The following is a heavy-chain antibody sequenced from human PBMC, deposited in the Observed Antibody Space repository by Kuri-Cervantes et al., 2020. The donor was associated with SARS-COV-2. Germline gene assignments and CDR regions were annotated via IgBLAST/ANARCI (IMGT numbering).Heavy chain of an antibody. CDR2: ISYDGSNK. J-gene: IGHJ6*03. V-gene: IGHV3-30-3*01. D-gene: IGHD4-11*01. Sequence: GGSLRLSCAASGFTFSSYAMHWVRQAPGKGLEWVAVISYDGSNKYYADSVKGRFTISRDNSKNTLYLQMNSLRAEDTAVYYCTTLTTVTTALNYYYYYMDVWGKGTTVTVSS. CDR1: GFTFSSYA. CDR3: TTLTTVTTALNYYYYYMDV.